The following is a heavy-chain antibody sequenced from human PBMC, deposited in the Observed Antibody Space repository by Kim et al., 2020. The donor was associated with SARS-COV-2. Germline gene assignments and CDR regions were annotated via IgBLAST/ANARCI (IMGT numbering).Heavy chain of an antibody. D-gene: IGHD4-17*01. CDR2: IRSKANSYAT. CDR1: GFTFSGSA. V-gene: IGHV3-73*01. CDR3: TRRPRVGDYGDYEAGE. J-gene: IGHJ4*02. Sequence: GGSLRLSCAASGFTFSGSAMHWVRQASGKGLEWVGRIRSKANSYATAYAVSVKGRFTISRDDSKNTAYLQMNSLKTEDTAVYYCTRRPRVGDYGDYEAGEWGQGTLVTVSS.